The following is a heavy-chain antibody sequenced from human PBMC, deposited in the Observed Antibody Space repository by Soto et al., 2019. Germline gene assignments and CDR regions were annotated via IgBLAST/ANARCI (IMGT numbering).Heavy chain of an antibody. Sequence: WTWIRQHPGKGLEWIGYIYSRVNTYYSPSLKSRVDMAFYTSNNQFSLRVSSVTAADTAVYYCARALSGSYFVLELWGQGAQVTVSP. CDR3: ARALSGSYFVLEL. V-gene: IGHV4-31*02. J-gene: IGHJ4*02. CDR2: IYSRVNT. D-gene: IGHD3-10*01.